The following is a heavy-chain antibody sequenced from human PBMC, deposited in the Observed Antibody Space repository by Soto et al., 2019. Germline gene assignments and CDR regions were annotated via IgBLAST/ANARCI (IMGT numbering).Heavy chain of an antibody. CDR1: GGSISSYY. Sequence: SETLSLTCTVSGGSISSYYWRWIRQPPGKGLEWIGYIYYSGSTNYNPSLKSRVTISVDTSKNQFSLKLSSVTAADTAVYYCASSNIAATGFYYYGMDVWGRGTTVTVSS. CDR2: IYYSGST. J-gene: IGHJ6*02. CDR3: ASSNIAATGFYYYGMDV. V-gene: IGHV4-59*01. D-gene: IGHD6-13*01.